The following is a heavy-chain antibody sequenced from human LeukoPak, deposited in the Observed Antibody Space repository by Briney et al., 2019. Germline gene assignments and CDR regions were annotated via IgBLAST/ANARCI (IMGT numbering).Heavy chain of an antibody. D-gene: IGHD5-24*01. V-gene: IGHV3-7*04. CDR2: IKQDGSRK. Sequence: GGSLRLSCVGSGFTFSRYWLNWVRQAPGKGLEWVANIKQDGSRKSYVDSVKGRFTISRDNAKNSLYLQMNSLRAEDTAIYYCTRVGYIDEGIDYWGQGTLVTVSS. CDR3: TRVGYIDEGIDY. J-gene: IGHJ4*02. CDR1: GFTFSRYW.